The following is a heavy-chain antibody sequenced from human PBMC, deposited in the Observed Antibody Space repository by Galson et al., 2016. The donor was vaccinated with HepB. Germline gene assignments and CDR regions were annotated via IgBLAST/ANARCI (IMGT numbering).Heavy chain of an antibody. J-gene: IGHJ4*02. Sequence: ETLSLTCTVSGGSISSTSYYWGWIRQPPGKGLEWIGSIYFSGSTYFNPSLKSRVTISVDTSKNQFSLKLSSVTATDTAVYYCARPGDGEGVGLDYWGQGTLVTVSS. D-gene: IGHD3-10*01. CDR3: ARPGDGEGVGLDY. CDR2: IYFSGST. V-gene: IGHV4-39*01. CDR1: GGSISSTSYY.